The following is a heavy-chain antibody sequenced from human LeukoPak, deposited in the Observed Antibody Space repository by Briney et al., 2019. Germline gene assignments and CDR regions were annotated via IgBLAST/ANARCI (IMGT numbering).Heavy chain of an antibody. Sequence: GGSLRLSCAASGFTFSDYTMSWVRQAPGKGLGWVSSISPSSTYIYYADSLKGRITIPRDNAKNSLYLQMNSLRAEDTAVYYCVRHRSASDYWGQGALVTVSS. J-gene: IGHJ4*02. V-gene: IGHV3-21*01. CDR2: ISPSSTYI. CDR1: GFTFSDYT. D-gene: IGHD3-10*01. CDR3: VRHRSASDY.